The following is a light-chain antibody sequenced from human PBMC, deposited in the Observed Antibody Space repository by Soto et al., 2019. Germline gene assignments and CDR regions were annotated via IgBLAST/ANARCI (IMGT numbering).Light chain of an antibody. CDR3: MQGTHWPRT. Sequence: DVEMTPSSLSLPGSLGQLPSISCRSSQSPVHSDGNTYLNWVQQRPGQSPRXLISSASQRDSGGPDRFSGSGSGADCTLKTSRGEDEDVAGYYCMQGTHWPRTLGQGTKVDIK. V-gene: IGKV2-30*02. J-gene: IGKJ1*01. CDR1: QSPVHSDGNTY. CDR2: SAS.